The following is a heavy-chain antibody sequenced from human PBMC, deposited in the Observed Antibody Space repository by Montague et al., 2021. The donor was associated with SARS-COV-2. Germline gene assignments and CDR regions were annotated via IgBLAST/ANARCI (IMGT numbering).Heavy chain of an antibody. CDR1: GFTLSSYS. Sequence: SLRLSCAASGFTLSSYSMNWVRQAPGKGLEWVSYISSSSSTIYYXDSVKGRFTISRDNAKNSLYLQMNSLRDEDTAVYYCARDPAIVATIYGMDVWGQGTTVTVSS. CDR2: ISSSSSTI. J-gene: IGHJ6*02. D-gene: IGHD5-12*01. V-gene: IGHV3-48*02. CDR3: ARDPAIVATIYGMDV.